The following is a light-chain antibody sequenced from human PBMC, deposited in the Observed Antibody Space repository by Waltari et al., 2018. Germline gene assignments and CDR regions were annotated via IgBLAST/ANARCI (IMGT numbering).Light chain of an antibody. CDR1: SRDIGPFTL. J-gene: IGLJ3*02. Sequence: QSALTQPASVSGSPGQSTSISCIGTSRDIGPFTLVSWYLPYPGTAPKPLIYDVSKRPSGVSNRFSGSKSGNTASLTISGLQAEDEAIYYCCSYAGSRTWVFGGGAKLTVL. CDR2: DVS. CDR3: CSYAGSRTWV. V-gene: IGLV2-23*02.